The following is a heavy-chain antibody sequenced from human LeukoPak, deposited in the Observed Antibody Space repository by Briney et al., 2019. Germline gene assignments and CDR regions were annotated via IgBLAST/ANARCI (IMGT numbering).Heavy chain of an antibody. CDR3: ASQSMTTEDDY. D-gene: IGHD4-11*01. CDR1: GGSFSGYY. Sequence: SETLSLTCAVYGGSFSGYYWSWIRQPPGKGLEWIGSIYYSGSTYYNPSLKSRVTISVDTSKNQFSLKLSSVTAADTAVYYCASQSMTTEDDYWGQGTLVTVSS. CDR2: IYYSGST. J-gene: IGHJ4*02. V-gene: IGHV4-34*01.